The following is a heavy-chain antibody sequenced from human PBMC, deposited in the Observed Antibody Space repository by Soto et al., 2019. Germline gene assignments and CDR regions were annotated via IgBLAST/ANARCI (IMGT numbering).Heavy chain of an antibody. Sequence: SVKVSCKASGGTFSSYAISWVRQAPGQGLEWMGGIIPIFGTANYAQKFQGRVTITADESTSTAYMELSSLRSEDTAVYYCASSSQRGYSYGYLGSFDYWGQGTLVTVSS. D-gene: IGHD5-18*01. V-gene: IGHV1-69*13. CDR2: IIPIFGTA. J-gene: IGHJ4*02. CDR1: GGTFSSYA. CDR3: ASSSQRGYSYGYLGSFDY.